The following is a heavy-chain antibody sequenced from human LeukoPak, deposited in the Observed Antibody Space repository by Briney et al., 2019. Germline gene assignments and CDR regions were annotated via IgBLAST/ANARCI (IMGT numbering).Heavy chain of an antibody. CDR1: GFTFSSYS. CDR3: ARGDIVTTDHYYYAMDV. CDR2: ISSSSSYI. D-gene: IGHD5-12*01. J-gene: IGHJ6*02. Sequence: GGSLRLSCAASGFTFSSYSMNWVRQAPGKGLEWVSSISSSSSYIHYADSVKGRFTISRDNSKNTLYLQMNSLRADDTAVYYCARGDIVTTDHYYYAMDVWGQGTTVTVSS. V-gene: IGHV3-21*01.